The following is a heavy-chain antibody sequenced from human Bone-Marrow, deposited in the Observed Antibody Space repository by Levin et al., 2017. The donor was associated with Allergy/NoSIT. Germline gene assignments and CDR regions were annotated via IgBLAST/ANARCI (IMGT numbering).Heavy chain of an antibody. J-gene: IGHJ4*02. Sequence: ISLTCTVSGGSIGSGGYHWCWIRQHPFSCLVFLFSLSSLFLPSSLPSLKSRVTMSLDTSKSQFSLKLTSVTAADTAVYYCAREDGSTFDYWGQGTLVTVSS. CDR2: LSSLFLP. D-gene: IGHD5-24*01. CDR1: GGSIGSGGYH. CDR3: AREDGSTFDY. V-gene: IGHV4-31*03.